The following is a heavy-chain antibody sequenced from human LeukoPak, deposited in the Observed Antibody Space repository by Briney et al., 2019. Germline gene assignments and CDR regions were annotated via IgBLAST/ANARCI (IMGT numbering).Heavy chain of an antibody. V-gene: IGHV3-30*02. CDR3: ARGRPDITIFGEAYYYKDV. Sequence: PGGPLRLYCAASGFNFSGYGMHWGRQAPGKGLAWVAFIRYDRSSIYYADSVKGRFTISRDNAKNSLYLQMDSLRDDDTAIYYCARGRPDITIFGEAYYYKDVWGKGTTVTVSS. CDR2: IRYDRSSI. CDR1: GFNFSGYG. J-gene: IGHJ6*03. D-gene: IGHD3-3*01.